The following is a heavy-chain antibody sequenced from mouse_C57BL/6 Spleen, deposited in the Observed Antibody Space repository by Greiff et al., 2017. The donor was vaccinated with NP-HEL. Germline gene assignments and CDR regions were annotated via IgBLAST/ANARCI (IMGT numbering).Heavy chain of an antibody. V-gene: IGHV2-4*01. CDR3: AKKGNYGGGYYAMDY. CDR1: GFSLTSYG. J-gene: IGHJ4*01. CDR2: IWSGGST. Sequence: QVQLKQSGPGLVQPSQSLSITCTVSGFSLTSYGVHWVRQPPGKGLEWLGVIWSGGSTDYNAAFISRLSISKDNSKSQVFFKMNSLQADDTAIYYCAKKGNYGGGYYAMDYWGQGTSVTVSS. D-gene: IGHD2-1*01.